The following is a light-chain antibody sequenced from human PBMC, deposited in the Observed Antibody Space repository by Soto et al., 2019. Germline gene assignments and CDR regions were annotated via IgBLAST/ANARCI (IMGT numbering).Light chain of an antibody. J-gene: IGKJ5*01. CDR2: GAS. CDR1: QSVSNIY. Sequence: LVLTQSPGTLSLSPGETATLSCRASQSVSNIYLGWYQQKPGQAPRLLIYGASTRATGIPARFSGSGSGTEFTLTISSLQSEDFAVYYCQQYNNWPITFGQGTRLEIK. V-gene: IGKV3-15*01. CDR3: QQYNNWPIT.